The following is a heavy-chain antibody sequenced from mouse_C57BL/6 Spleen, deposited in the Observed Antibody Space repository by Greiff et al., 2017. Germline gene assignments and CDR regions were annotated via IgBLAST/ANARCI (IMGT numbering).Heavy chain of an antibody. J-gene: IGHJ4*01. CDR3: ARKGDYGNYEDAMDY. CDR1: GFSLTSYG. CDR2: IWSGGST. Sequence: QVQLQQSGPGLVQPSQSLSITCTVSGFSLTSYGVHWVRQSPGKGLEWLGVIWSGGSTDYNAAFISRLSISKDNSKSQVFFKMNSLQADDTAIYYCARKGDYGNYEDAMDYWGQGTSVTVSS. D-gene: IGHD2-1*01. V-gene: IGHV2-2*01.